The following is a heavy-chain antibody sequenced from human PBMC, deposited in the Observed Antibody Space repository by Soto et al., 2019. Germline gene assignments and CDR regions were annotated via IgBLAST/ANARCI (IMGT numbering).Heavy chain of an antibody. CDR2: INPSGGST. CDR1: GYTFTSYY. D-gene: IGHD2-15*01. J-gene: IGHJ3*02. Sequence: QVQLVQSGAEVKKPGASVKVSCKASGYTFTSYYMHWVRQAPGQGLEWMGIINPSGGSTSYAQKCQGRVTMTRDTSTSTVYMELSSLRSEDTAVYYCARAGEVVVAATGIAFDIWGQGTMVTVSS. CDR3: ARAGEVVVAATGIAFDI. V-gene: IGHV1-46*03.